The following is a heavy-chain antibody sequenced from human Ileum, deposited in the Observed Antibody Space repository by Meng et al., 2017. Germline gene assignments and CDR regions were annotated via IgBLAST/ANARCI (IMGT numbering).Heavy chain of an antibody. J-gene: IGHJ4*02. CDR3: AHRDWRADDFDY. CDR2: IYWNDDK. D-gene: IGHD3/OR15-3a*01. V-gene: IGHV2-5*01. CDR1: GFSLNTAVVG. Sequence: SGPTLVKPTQTLTLTCTFSGFSLNTAVVGVGWIRQPPGKALEWLALIYWNDDKRYSPYLRSRLTITSDTSKNQVVLTMTNMDPVDTATYFCAHRDWRADDFDYWGQGALVTVSS.